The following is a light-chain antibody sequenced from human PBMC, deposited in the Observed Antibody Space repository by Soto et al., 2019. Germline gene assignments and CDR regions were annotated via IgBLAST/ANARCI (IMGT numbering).Light chain of an antibody. CDR1: SSDVGGYNY. V-gene: IGLV2-14*01. Sequence: QSALTQPASVSGSPGQSITISCTGTSSDVGGYNYVSWYQQHPDKAPKLMVYDVSNRPSGVSNRFSGSKSGNTASLTIFGLQAEDEADYYCSSYTSSSTLIFGGGTKLTVL. CDR2: DVS. J-gene: IGLJ2*01. CDR3: SSYTSSSTLI.